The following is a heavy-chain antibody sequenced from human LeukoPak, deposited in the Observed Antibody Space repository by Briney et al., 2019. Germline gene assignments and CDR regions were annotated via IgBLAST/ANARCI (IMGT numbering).Heavy chain of an antibody. D-gene: IGHD2-8*01. CDR3: ARQTKGMGY. J-gene: IGHJ4*02. CDR1: GFTVSSDQ. Sequence: PGGSLRLSCAASGFTVSSDQMNWVRQASGKGLEWVSVIYSGGSTYYADSVKGRFTISRDNSKNTLYLQMNSLRAEDTAVYYCARQTKGMGYWGQGTLVTVSS. CDR2: IYSGGST. V-gene: IGHV3-66*04.